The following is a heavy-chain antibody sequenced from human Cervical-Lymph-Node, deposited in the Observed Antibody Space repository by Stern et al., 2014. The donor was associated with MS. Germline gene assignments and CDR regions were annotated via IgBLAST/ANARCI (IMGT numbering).Heavy chain of an antibody. CDR3: AKTGANSLFDY. D-gene: IGHD2-21*01. Sequence: VQLVESGGGVVQSGRSLRLSCAASGFTFSNYGMHWVRQAPGEGLEWVAVISFDGNNKYYGDSVKGRFNISRDNSKNMLYLQMNSMRLEDTAVYYCAKTGANSLFDYWGQGTLVTVSS. CDR1: GFTFSNYG. J-gene: IGHJ4*02. CDR2: ISFDGNNK. V-gene: IGHV3-30*18.